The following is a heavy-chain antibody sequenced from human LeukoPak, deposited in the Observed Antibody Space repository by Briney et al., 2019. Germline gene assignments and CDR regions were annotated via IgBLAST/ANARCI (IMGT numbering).Heavy chain of an antibody. V-gene: IGHV3-30*18. CDR1: GFTFSNYA. CDR2: ISYDGSNK. D-gene: IGHD2-15*01. Sequence: GGSLRLSCAASGFTFSNYAMQWVRQAPGKGLEWVAVISYDGSNKYYADSVKGRFTISRDNSKNTLYLQMNSLRAEDTAVYYCAKDRLIGCSGGSCYSYFDYWGQGTLVTVSS. J-gene: IGHJ4*02. CDR3: AKDRLIGCSGGSCYSYFDY.